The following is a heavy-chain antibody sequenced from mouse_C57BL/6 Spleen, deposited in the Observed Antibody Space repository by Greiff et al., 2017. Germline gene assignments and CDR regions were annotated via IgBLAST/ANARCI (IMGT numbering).Heavy chain of an antibody. V-gene: IGHV5-16*01. CDR3: ARAGYHYAMDY. Sequence: EVQVVESEGGLVQPGSSMKLSCTASGFTFSDYYMAWVRQVPEKGLEWVANINYDGSSTYYLDSLKSRFIISRDNAKNILYLQMSSLKSEDTATYYCARAGYHYAMDYWGQGTSVTVSS. CDR2: INYDGSST. CDR1: GFTFSDYY. D-gene: IGHD2-2*01. J-gene: IGHJ4*01.